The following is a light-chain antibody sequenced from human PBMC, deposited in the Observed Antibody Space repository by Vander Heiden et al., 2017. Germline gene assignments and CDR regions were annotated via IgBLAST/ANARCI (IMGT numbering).Light chain of an antibody. Sequence: DIQMTQSPSTLSASVGDRVTITCRASQSISSWLAWYQQKPGKAPKLLIYKASSLESGVPSRFSGSGSGTEFTLTISSLKPDDFATYYCQQYNSYSLPPWTFGQGTKVEIK. CDR2: KAS. J-gene: IGKJ1*01. V-gene: IGKV1-5*03. CDR3: QQYNSYSLPPWT. CDR1: QSISSW.